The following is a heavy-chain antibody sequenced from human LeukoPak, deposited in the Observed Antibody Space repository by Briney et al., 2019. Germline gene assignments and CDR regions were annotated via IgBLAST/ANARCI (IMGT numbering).Heavy chain of an antibody. CDR3: AKDLTITMVRGVIITSPDY. D-gene: IGHD3-10*01. Sequence: PGGSLRLSCAASGFTFSSYGMHWVRQAPGKGLEWVAVISYDGRNKYYADSVKGRFTISRDNSKNTLYLQMNSLRAEDTAVYYCAKDLTITMVRGVIITSPDYWGQGTLVTVSS. J-gene: IGHJ4*02. V-gene: IGHV3-30*18. CDR1: GFTFSSYG. CDR2: ISYDGRNK.